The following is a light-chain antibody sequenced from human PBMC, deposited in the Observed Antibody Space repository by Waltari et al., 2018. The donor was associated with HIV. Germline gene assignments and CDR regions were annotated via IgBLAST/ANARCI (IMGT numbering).Light chain of an antibody. CDR2: EGN. Sequence: QSALTQPASVSGSPGQSFTIPCTGTSSDVGTYSFVSWYQHHPGKAPKLMIYEGNKRPSGVSNRFSGSKSGNTASLTISGLQAEDEADYYCSSYTSFSTVLFGGGTKLTVL. J-gene: IGLJ2*01. V-gene: IGLV2-23*01. CDR3: SSYTSFSTVL. CDR1: SSDVGTYSF.